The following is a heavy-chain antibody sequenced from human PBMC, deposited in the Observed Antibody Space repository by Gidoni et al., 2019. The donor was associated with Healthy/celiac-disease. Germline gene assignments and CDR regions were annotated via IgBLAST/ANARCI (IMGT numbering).Heavy chain of an antibody. V-gene: IGHV3-21*01. CDR1: GFTFSSDS. CDR3: ARGDSFNYSDFWSGLFAYFDY. D-gene: IGHD3-3*01. CDR2: ISSSSSYI. J-gene: IGHJ4*02. Sequence: EVKRLESVGGLVKPGGSLRLSRAASGFTFSSDSMKRVRQAPGNGLEWVSSISSSSSYIYYADSVKGRFTISRDNAKNSLYLQMNSLRAEYTAVYYCARGDSFNYSDFWSGLFAYFDYWGQGTLVTVSS.